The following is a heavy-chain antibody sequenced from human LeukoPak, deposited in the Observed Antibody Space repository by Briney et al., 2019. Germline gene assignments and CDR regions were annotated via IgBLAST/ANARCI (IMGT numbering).Heavy chain of an antibody. CDR2: MNPNSGNT. J-gene: IGHJ4*02. V-gene: IGHV1-8*03. Sequence: ASVKVSCKASGYTFTSYDINWVRQATGQGLEWMGWMNPNSGNTGYAQKFQGRVTITRNTSISTAYMELSSLRSEDTAVYYCTSGCGYSYGDFDYWGQGTLVTVSS. D-gene: IGHD5-18*01. CDR1: GYTFTSYD. CDR3: TSGCGYSYGDFDY.